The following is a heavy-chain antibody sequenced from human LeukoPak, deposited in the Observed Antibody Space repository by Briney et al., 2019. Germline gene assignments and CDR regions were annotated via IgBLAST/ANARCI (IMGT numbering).Heavy chain of an antibody. D-gene: IGHD3-9*01. V-gene: IGHV3-48*03. Sequence: GESLTLSWAPSRFTFSRLEMNWVRQPHEGGLEWVSYMIRSGDHIFYTDSKKGQFTISRGNAKNTLYLQINSLRAEDTAGYYCARNGNDDILTGYYTNSHFVYWGQGTLVTVSS. CDR1: RFTFSRLE. CDR2: MIRSGDHI. J-gene: IGHJ4*02. CDR3: ARNGNDDILTGYYTNSHFVY.